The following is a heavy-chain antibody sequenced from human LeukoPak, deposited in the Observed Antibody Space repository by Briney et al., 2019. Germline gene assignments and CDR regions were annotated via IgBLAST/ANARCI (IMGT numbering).Heavy chain of an antibody. Sequence: SETLSLTCTVSGGSISSGGYYWSWIRQPPGKGLEWIGYIYYSGSTNYNPSLKSRVTISVDTSKNQFSLKLSSVTAADTAVYYCARFEYYYDSSGYYTYWGQGTLVTVSS. D-gene: IGHD3-22*01. CDR1: GGSISSGGYY. CDR3: ARFEYYYDSSGYYTY. J-gene: IGHJ4*02. V-gene: IGHV4-61*08. CDR2: IYYSGST.